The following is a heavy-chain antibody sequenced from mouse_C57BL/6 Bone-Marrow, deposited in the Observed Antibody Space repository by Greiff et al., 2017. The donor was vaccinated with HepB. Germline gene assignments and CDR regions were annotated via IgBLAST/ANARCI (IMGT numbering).Heavy chain of an antibody. V-gene: IGHV5-6*01. Sequence: EVQLVESGGDLVKPGGSLKLSCAASGFTFSSYGMSWVRQTPDKRLEWVATISSGGSYTYYPDSVKGRFTISRDNAKNTLYLQMSSLKSEDTAMYYFAYWGQGTLVTVSA. CDR1: GFTFSSYG. J-gene: IGHJ3*01. CDR3: AY. CDR2: ISSGGSYT.